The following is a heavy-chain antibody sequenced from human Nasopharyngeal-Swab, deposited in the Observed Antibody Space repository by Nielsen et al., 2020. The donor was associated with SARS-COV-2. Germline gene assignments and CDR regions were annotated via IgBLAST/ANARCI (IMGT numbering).Heavy chain of an antibody. J-gene: IGHJ4*02. D-gene: IGHD3-10*01. Sequence: ASVKVSCKASGYTFTSYAMNWVRQAPGQGLERMGWINTNTGNPTYAQGFTGRFVFSLDTSVSTAYLQISSLKAEDTAVYYCARLSWFGESIYYFDYWGQGTLVTVSS. V-gene: IGHV7-4-1*02. CDR3: ARLSWFGESIYYFDY. CDR1: GYTFTSYA. CDR2: INTNTGNP.